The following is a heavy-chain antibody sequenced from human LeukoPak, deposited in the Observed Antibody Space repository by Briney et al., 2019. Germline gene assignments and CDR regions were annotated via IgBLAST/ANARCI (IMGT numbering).Heavy chain of an antibody. J-gene: IGHJ4*02. CDR1: GFSFSSYA. CDR2: ISINGGST. D-gene: IGHD6-6*01. V-gene: IGHV3-64*01. CDR3: ARGKGSSSSDLFDY. Sequence: GGSLRLSCAASGFSFSSYAMHWVRQAPGKGPEYVSGISINGGSTYYANSVKGRFTISRDNSKNILYLQMGSLRVDDMALYYCARGKGSSSSDLFDYWGQGTLVTVSS.